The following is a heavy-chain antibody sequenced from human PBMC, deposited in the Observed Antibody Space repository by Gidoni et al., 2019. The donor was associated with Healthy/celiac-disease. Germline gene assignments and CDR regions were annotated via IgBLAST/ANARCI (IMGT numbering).Heavy chain of an antibody. J-gene: IGHJ4*02. Sequence: QVQLQESGPGLVKPSQTLSLTCTVSGGSISSGSYYWSWIRQPAGKGLEWIWRIYTSGSTNYNPSLKSRVTISVDTSKNQFSLKLSSVTAADTAVYYCARDLGSGLYYFDYWGQGTLVTVSS. V-gene: IGHV4-61*02. CDR1: GGSISSGSYY. CDR2: IYTSGST. CDR3: ARDLGSGLYYFDY. D-gene: IGHD3-10*02.